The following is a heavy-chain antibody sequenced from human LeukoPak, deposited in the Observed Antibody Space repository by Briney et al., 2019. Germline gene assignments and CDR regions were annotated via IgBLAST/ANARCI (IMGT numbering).Heavy chain of an antibody. V-gene: IGHV3-21*01. CDR1: GFTFSSYS. J-gene: IGHJ3*02. CDR2: ISSSSSYI. D-gene: IGHD2-2*01. Sequence: GVSLRLSCAASGFTFSSYSMNWVRQAPGKGLEWVSSISSSSSYIYYADSVKGRFTISRDNAKNSLYLQMNSLRAEDTAMYYCARDVVEDIVVVPAAMYIWGQGTMVTVSS. CDR3: ARDVVEDIVVVPAAMYI.